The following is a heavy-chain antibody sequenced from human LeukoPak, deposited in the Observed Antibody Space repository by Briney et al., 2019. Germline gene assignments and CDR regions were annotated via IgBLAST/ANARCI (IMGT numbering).Heavy chain of an antibody. V-gene: IGHV4-4*07. CDR2: IYSSGTT. Sequence: PSETLSLTCTVSGGSISNYYWSWIRQPAGKGLEWIGRIYSSGTTNYNPSLKRRVTMSVDTSKNQFSLKLSSVTAADTAVYYCARTSNYGQYYYSYMDVWGKGTPVTVSS. D-gene: IGHD3-10*01. CDR3: ARTSNYGQYYYSYMDV. CDR1: GGSISNYY. J-gene: IGHJ6*03.